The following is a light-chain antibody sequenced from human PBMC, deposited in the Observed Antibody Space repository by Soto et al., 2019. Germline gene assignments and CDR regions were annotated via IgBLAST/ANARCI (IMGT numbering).Light chain of an antibody. J-gene: IGKJ5*01. Sequence: DIQVTQSPATLSAFVGDRVTISCRARQSIGTWLAWYQQKPGKAPKLLIYDASTLESGVPSRFSGSGSGTEFTHTISSLQPEDVATYYCQEYNSYPVSFGQGTRLEIK. V-gene: IGKV1-5*01. CDR1: QSIGTW. CDR2: DAS. CDR3: QEYNSYPVS.